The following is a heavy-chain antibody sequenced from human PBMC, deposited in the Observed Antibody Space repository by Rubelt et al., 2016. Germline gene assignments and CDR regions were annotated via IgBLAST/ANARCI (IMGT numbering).Heavy chain of an antibody. CDR3: ARDIALRT. CDR2: INSDGSSI. D-gene: IGHD3-16*01. CDR1: GFTFSTFW. V-gene: IGHV3-74*01. Sequence: EVQLVESGGGLVQPGGSLRLSCAASGFTFSTFWMHWVRQAPGKGLMWVSRINSDGSSISYADSVKGRFTISRDNAKNTLYLQMNSLRAEDTAVYYCARDIALRTWGQGTLVTVSS. J-gene: IGHJ5*02.